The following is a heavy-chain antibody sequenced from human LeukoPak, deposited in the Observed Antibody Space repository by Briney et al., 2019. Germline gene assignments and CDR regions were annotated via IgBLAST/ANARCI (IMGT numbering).Heavy chain of an antibody. V-gene: IGHV1-3*01. J-gene: IGHJ5*02. CDR2: INAGNGNT. CDR3: ARDQWSSCPARHTKEAWWFDP. D-gene: IGHD2-15*01. CDR1: GYTFTSYA. Sequence: ASVKVSCKASGYTFTSYAMHWVRQAPGQRPEWMGWINAGNGNTKYSQKFQGRVTITRDTSASTAYMELSSLRSEDTAVYYCARDQWSSCPARHTKEAWWFDPWGQGTLVTVSS.